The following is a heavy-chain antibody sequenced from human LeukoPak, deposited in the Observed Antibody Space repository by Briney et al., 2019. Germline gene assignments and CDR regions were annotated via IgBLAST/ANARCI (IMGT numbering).Heavy chain of an antibody. CDR1: GFSFNTNA. Sequence: PGGSLRLSCVASGFSFNTNAMTWVRQAPGKGLEWVSTLSGRGDSTFYADSVKGRFTISRDKSENTLHLQMNSLRAEDTAIYYCPKDQTVAGPYDSWGRGTLDIVSS. CDR2: LSGRGDST. V-gene: IGHV3-23*01. J-gene: IGHJ4*02. D-gene: IGHD6-19*01. CDR3: PKDQTVAGPYDS.